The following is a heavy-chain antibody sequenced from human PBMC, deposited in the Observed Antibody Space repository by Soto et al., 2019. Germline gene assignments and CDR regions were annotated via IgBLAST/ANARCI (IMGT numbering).Heavy chain of an antibody. CDR2: VYYSGRT. V-gene: IGHV4-59*11. CDR1: GGSISNHY. CDR3: ARRHYDILTGYSTDAFDF. D-gene: IGHD3-9*01. Sequence: QVQLQESGPGLVQPSETLSLTCTVSGGSISNHYWNWIRQPPGKGLEWIGYVYYSGRTNYNPSLKSRVTISVDTSKNQVSLKLTSVTAADTAVHYCARRHYDILTGYSTDAFDFWGQGTLVTVSS. J-gene: IGHJ3*01.